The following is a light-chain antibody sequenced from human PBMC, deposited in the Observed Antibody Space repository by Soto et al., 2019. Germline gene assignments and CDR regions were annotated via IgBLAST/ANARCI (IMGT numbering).Light chain of an antibody. J-gene: IGKJ1*01. V-gene: IGKV1-5*01. CDR3: QQYMSYS. CDR1: QSISNW. Sequence: DIQMTQSPSTLPASVGDRVTITCRASQSISNWWAWYQQKPGTAPKLLIYHAATLESGVPSRFSGRGSGTEFTLTISSLQPDDFATYYCQQYMSYSFGQGTKV. CDR2: HAA.